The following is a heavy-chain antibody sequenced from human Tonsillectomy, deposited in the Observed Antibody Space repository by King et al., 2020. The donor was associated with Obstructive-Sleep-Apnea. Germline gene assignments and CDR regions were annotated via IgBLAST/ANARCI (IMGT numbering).Heavy chain of an antibody. CDR2: IKSKTDGGTT. V-gene: IGHV3-15*01. CDR1: GFTFSNAW. D-gene: IGHD3-22*01. Sequence: EVQLVESGGGLVKPGGSLRLSCAASGFTFSNAWMSWVRQAPGKGLEWVGRIKSKTDGGTTDYAAPVKGRFTISRDDSKNTLYLQMNSLKTEDTAVYYCTTDLQYYYDSSGYACFDYWGQGTLVTVSS. J-gene: IGHJ4*02. CDR3: TTDLQYYYDSSGYACFDY.